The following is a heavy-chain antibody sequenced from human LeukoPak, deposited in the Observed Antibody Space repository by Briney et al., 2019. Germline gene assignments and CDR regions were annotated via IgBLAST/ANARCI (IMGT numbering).Heavy chain of an antibody. J-gene: IGHJ5*02. V-gene: IGHV3-53*01. CDR3: AKDPESSGWFDP. CDR1: GFTVSSNY. Sequence: GGSLRLSCAASGFTVSSNYMSWVRQAPGKGLEWVSVIYSGGSTYYADSVKGRFTISRDNSKNTLYLQMNSLRAEDTAVYYCAKDPESSGWFDPWGQGTLVTVSS. CDR2: IYSGGST. D-gene: IGHD3-16*02.